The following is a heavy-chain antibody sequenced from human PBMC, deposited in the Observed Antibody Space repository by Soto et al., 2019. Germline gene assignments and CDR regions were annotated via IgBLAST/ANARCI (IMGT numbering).Heavy chain of an antibody. CDR1: GFTFSSYA. CDR2: ISGSGGST. Sequence: GGSLRLSCAASGFTFSSYAMSWVRQAPGKGLEWVSAISGSGGSTYYADSVKGRFTISRDNSKNTLYLQMNSLRAEDTDVYYCAKGVVPSKISGLDYWGQGTLVTVSS. J-gene: IGHJ4*02. CDR3: AKGVVPSKISGLDY. V-gene: IGHV3-23*01. D-gene: IGHD2-15*01.